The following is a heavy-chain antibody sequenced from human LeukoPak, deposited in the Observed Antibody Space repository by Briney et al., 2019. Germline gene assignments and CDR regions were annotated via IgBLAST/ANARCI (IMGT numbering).Heavy chain of an antibody. Sequence: GGSLRLSCAASGFTFSSYEVNWVRQAPGKGLEWVSYISSSGSTIYYADSVKGRFTISRDNAKNSLYLQMNSLRAEDTAVYYCAKERYDSSGYSHYWGQGTLVTVSS. CDR1: GFTFSSYE. CDR2: ISSSGSTI. V-gene: IGHV3-48*03. CDR3: AKERYDSSGYSHY. J-gene: IGHJ4*02. D-gene: IGHD3-22*01.